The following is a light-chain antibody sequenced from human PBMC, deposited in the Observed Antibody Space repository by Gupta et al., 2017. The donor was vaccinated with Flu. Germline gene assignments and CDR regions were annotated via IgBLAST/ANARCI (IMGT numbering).Light chain of an antibody. CDR2: AAS. V-gene: IGKV1-39*01. Sequence: DIQMTQPPSSLSASVGDRVTITCRASQSISNYLNWYQHKSGKAPKLLIYAASSWQSGVPSRFSGSGSGTDFTLTISSLQPEDFATYYCQQSDSNTSVTFGGGTKVEIK. CDR1: QSISNY. J-gene: IGKJ4*01. CDR3: QQSDSNTSVT.